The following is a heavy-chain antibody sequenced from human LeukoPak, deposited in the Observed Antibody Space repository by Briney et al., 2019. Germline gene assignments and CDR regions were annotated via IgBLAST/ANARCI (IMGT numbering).Heavy chain of an antibody. CDR2: INHSGST. J-gene: IGHJ6*02. CDR3: ARGSVVVPAANLYYYYGMDV. D-gene: IGHD2-2*01. V-gene: IGHV4-34*01. Sequence: SETLSLTCAVYGGSFSGYYWSWLRQPPGKGLDWIGEINHSGSTNYNPSLKSRVTISVDSSKNQFSLKLSSVTAADTAVYYCARGSVVVPAANLYYYYGMDVWGQGTTVTVSS. CDR1: GGSFSGYY.